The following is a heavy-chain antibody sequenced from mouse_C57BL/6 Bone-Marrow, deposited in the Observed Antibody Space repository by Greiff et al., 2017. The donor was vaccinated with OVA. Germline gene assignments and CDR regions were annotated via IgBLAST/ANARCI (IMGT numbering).Heavy chain of an antibody. Sequence: QVQLQQSGPELVKPGASVKISCKASGYAFSSSWMNWVKQRPGKGLEWIGRIYPGDGDTNYNGKFKGKATLTADKSSSTAYMQLSSLTSEDSAVYFCASGRPRTNFDYWGQGTTLTVSS. V-gene: IGHV1-82*01. CDR1: GYAFSSSW. CDR2: IYPGDGDT. J-gene: IGHJ2*01. CDR3: ASGRPRTNFDY. D-gene: IGHD1-1*01.